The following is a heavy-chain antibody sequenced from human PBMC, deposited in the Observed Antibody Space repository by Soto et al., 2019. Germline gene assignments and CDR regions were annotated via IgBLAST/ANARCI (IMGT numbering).Heavy chain of an antibody. D-gene: IGHD3-22*01. J-gene: IGHJ5*02. CDR2: IVVGSGNT. CDR3: AADATYYYDSSGYHP. CDR1: GFTFTSSA. Sequence: SVKVSCKASGFTFTSSAVQWVRQARGQRLEWIGWIVVGSGNTNYAQKFQERVTITRDMSTSTAYMELSSLRSEDTAVYYCAADATYYYDSSGYHPWGQGTLVTVS. V-gene: IGHV1-58*01.